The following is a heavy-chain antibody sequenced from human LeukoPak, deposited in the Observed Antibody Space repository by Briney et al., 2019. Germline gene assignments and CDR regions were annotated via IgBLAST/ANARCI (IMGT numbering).Heavy chain of an antibody. D-gene: IGHD1/OR15-1a*01. J-gene: IGHJ6*03. CDR1: GFTFSSYS. Sequence: GGSLRLSCAASGFTFSSYSMKWVRQAPGKGLEWVSSISRSSSYIYYADSVKGRFTISRDNAKNSLYLQMNSLRAEDTAMYYCARGLGTTPGYYYYYYMDVWGKGTTVTVSS. CDR2: ISRSSSYI. V-gene: IGHV3-21*01. CDR3: ARGLGTTPGYYYYYYMDV.